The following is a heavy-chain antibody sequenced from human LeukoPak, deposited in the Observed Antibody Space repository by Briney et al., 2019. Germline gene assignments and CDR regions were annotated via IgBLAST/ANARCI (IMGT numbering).Heavy chain of an antibody. CDR3: ARLNCSGGSCYSVDH. J-gene: IGHJ5*02. CDR2: VYNIGST. D-gene: IGHD2-15*01. V-gene: IGHV4-39*07. CDR1: GGSISGSNYY. Sequence: SETLSLTCTVSGGSISGSNYYWAWIRQPPGKGLECIGNVYNIGSTYSTPSLKSRLTISVDTYKNQFSLKLSSVTAADTAVYYCARLNCSGGSCYSVDHWGQGTLVTVSS.